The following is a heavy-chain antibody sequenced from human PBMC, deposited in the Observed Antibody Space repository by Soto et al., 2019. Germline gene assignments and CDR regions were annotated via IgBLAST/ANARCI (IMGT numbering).Heavy chain of an antibody. CDR1: GFTFSDYW. V-gene: IGHV3-7*03. CDR2: IKQDGNDK. J-gene: IGHJ4*02. CDR3: VLERYNNTWGSC. Sequence: EVRLVDSGGGLVQPGGSLRLSCAASGFTFSDYWMSWVRQAPGKGLEWVANIKQDGNDKYYVDSVKGRFTISRDNAKNSLFLQMDSLRAEDTAVYYCVLERYNNTWGSCWGPGTLVTVSS. D-gene: IGHD6-13*01.